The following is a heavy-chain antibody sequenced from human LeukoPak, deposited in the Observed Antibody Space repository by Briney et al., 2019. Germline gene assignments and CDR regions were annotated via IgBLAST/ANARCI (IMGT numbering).Heavy chain of an antibody. J-gene: IGHJ6*03. CDR2: INHSGST. V-gene: IGHV4-34*01. CDR1: GGSFSGYY. Sequence: PSETLSFTCAVYGGSFSGYYWSWIRQPPGKGLEWIGEINHSGSTNYNPSLKSRVTISVDTSKNQFSLKLSSVTAADTAVYYCARGHRRSYYYYYYMDVWGKGTTVTVSS. CDR3: ARGHRRSYYYYYYMDV.